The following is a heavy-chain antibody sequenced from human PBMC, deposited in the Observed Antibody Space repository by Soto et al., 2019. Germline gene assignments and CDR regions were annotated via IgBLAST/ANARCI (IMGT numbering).Heavy chain of an antibody. J-gene: IGHJ4*02. Sequence: PSETPCLTCTGSGGTISRYCWSLSRHPAGKGLEWIGRIYTSGSTNYNPSLKSRVTMSVDTSNNQFSLKLSSVTAADTAVYYCARGAPQLTHFHYWGPSTLLSVS. CDR1: GGTISRYC. CDR2: IYTSGST. CDR3: ARGAPQLTHFHY. D-gene: IGHD6-13*01. V-gene: IGHV4-4*07.